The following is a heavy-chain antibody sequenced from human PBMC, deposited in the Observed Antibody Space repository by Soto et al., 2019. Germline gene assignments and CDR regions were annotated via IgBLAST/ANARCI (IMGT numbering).Heavy chain of an antibody. CDR3: AREVRGVADYYYYYMDV. D-gene: IGHD3-10*01. Sequence: PSETLSLTCTVSGGSISSYYWSRIRQPPGKGLEWIGYIYYSGSTNYNPSLKSRVTISVDTSKNQFSLKLSSVTAADTAVYYCAREVRGVADYYYYYMDVWGKGTTVTVSS. J-gene: IGHJ6*03. CDR1: GGSISSYY. V-gene: IGHV4-59*01. CDR2: IYYSGST.